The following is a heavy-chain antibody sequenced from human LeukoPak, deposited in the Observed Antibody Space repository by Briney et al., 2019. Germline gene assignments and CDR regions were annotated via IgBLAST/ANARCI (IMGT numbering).Heavy chain of an antibody. CDR2: IYTSGST. J-gene: IGHJ3*02. CDR1: GGSISSYY. V-gene: IGHV4-4*08. Sequence: SETLSLTCSVSGGSISSYYWSWIRQSPENGLEWIGYIYTSGSTNYNPSLKSRVTMSVDTSKNQFSLKLSSVTAADTAVYYCAREDVNYDFWSGYYAFDIWGQGTMVTVSS. D-gene: IGHD3-3*01. CDR3: AREDVNYDFWSGYYAFDI.